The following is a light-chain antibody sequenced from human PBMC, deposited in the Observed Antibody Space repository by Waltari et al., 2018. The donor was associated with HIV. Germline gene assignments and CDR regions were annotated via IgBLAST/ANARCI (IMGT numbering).Light chain of an antibody. Sequence: QSVLAQPPSASGTPGQRVTISCSGSTSNIGGNTVSWYQQLPGTAPKLLIFSNKQRPSGVPDRCPGSTSGTSASLVISGLQSEDEADYYCAAWDDSLKGGAFGPGTKVTVL. CDR1: TSNIGGNT. CDR3: AAWDDSLKGGA. CDR2: SNK. V-gene: IGLV1-44*01. J-gene: IGLJ1*01.